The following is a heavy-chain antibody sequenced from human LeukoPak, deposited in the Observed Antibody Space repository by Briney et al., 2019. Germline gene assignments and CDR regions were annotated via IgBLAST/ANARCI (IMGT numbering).Heavy chain of an antibody. V-gene: IGHV1-46*01. D-gene: IGHD4-17*01. CDR2: INPSGGST. CDR1: VYTFTSYY. CDR3: ARDLLDYGDYGYYFDY. J-gene: IGHJ4*02. Sequence: ASVKVSCKASVYTFTSYYMHWVRQAPGQGLEWMGIINPSGGSTSYAQKFQGRVTMTRDTSTSTVYMELSSLRSEDTAVYYCARDLLDYGDYGYYFDYWGQGTLVTVSS.